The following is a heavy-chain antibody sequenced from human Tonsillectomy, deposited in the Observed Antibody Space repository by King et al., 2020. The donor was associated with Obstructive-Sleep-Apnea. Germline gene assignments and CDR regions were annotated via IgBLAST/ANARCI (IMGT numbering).Heavy chain of an antibody. D-gene: IGHD6-13*01. CDR3: ARQGSIAAAGPIDY. V-gene: IGHV4-59*08. Sequence: QLQESGPGLVKPSETLSLTCTVSGGSISSYYWSWIRQPPGKGLEWIGYIYYSGSTNYNPSLKSRVPISVDTSKNQFSLKLSSVTAADTAVYYCARQGSIAAAGPIDYWGQGTLVTVSS. CDR1: GGSISSYY. CDR2: IYYSGST. J-gene: IGHJ4*02.